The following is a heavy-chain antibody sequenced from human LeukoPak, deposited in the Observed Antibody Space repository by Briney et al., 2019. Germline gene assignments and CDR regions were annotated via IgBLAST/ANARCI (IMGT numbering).Heavy chain of an antibody. D-gene: IGHD3-10*01. Sequence: KPSETLSLTCAVYGGSFSGYYWSWIRQPPGKGLEWIGEINHSGSTNYNPSPKSRVTISVDTSKNQFSLKLSSVTAADTAVYYCARGRARGVYFDYWGQGTLVTVSS. J-gene: IGHJ4*02. CDR1: GGSFSGYY. CDR3: ARGRARGVYFDY. V-gene: IGHV4-34*01. CDR2: INHSGST.